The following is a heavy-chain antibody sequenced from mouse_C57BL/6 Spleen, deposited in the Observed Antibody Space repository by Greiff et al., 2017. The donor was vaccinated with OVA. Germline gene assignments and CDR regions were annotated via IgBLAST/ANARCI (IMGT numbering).Heavy chain of an antibody. J-gene: IGHJ3*01. CDR1: GFNIKNTY. CDR2: IDPANGNT. CDR3: ARYYDYDLPWFAY. D-gene: IGHD2-4*01. V-gene: IGHV14-3*01. Sequence: VQLQQSVAELVRPVASVKLSCTASGFNIKNTYMHWVKQRPEQGLEWIGRIDPANGNTKYAPKFQGKATITADTSSNTAYLQLSSLTSEDTAIYYCARYYDYDLPWFAYWGQGTLVTVSA.